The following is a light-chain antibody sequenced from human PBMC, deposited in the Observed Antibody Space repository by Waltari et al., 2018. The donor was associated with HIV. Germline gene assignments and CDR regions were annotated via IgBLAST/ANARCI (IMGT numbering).Light chain of an antibody. CDR2: EDN. CDR3: QSYDSRNHVV. Sequence: NFMLTQPHSVSESPGKTVTISCTRSSGSIASHYVQWYQQRPGSAPTTMLYEDNQRPSGGPERFSGSIDSSSNSASLTISGLKTEDEGDYYCQSYDSRNHVVFGGGTKLTVL. CDR1: SGSIASHY. J-gene: IGLJ2*01. V-gene: IGLV6-57*03.